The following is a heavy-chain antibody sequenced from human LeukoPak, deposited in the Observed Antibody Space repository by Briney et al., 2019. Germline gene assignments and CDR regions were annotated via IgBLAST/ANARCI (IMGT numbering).Heavy chain of an antibody. V-gene: IGHV1-46*01. CDR3: AREGAIVVVTHHFDY. J-gene: IGHJ4*02. CDR2: INPSGGST. Sequence: ASVKVSCKASGYTFTGYYMHWVRQAPGQGLEWMGIINPSGGSTSYAQKFQGRVTMTRDTSTSTVYMELSSLRSEDTAVYYCAREGAIVVVTHHFDYWGQGTLVTVSS. CDR1: GYTFTGYY. D-gene: IGHD2-21*02.